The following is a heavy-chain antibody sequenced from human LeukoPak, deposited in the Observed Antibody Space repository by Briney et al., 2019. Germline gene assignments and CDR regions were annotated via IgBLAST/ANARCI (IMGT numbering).Heavy chain of an antibody. CDR2: ISSNGGST. D-gene: IGHD3-9*01. CDR1: GFTFSSYA. Sequence: PGGSLRLSCAASGFTFSSYAMSWVRQAPGKGLEYVSAISSNGGSTYYANSVKGRFTISRDNSKNTLYLQMGSLRAEDMAVYYCARDPAGPYDILTGYSDYRGQGTLVTVSS. CDR3: ARDPAGPYDILTGYSDY. J-gene: IGHJ4*02. V-gene: IGHV3-64*01.